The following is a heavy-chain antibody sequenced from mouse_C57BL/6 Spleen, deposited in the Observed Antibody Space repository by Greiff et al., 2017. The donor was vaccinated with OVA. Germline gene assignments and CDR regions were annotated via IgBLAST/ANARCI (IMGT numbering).Heavy chain of an antibody. V-gene: IGHV3-6*01. Sequence: EVQLVESGPGLVKPSQSLSLTCSVTGYSITSGYYWNWIRQFPGNKLEWMGYISYDGSNNYNPSLKNRISITRDTSKNQFFLTLNSVTTEDTATYYCARDTGYDWFAYWGQGTLVTVSA. CDR2: ISYDGSN. J-gene: IGHJ3*01. CDR1: GYSITSGYY. CDR3: ARDTGYDWFAY. D-gene: IGHD2-2*01.